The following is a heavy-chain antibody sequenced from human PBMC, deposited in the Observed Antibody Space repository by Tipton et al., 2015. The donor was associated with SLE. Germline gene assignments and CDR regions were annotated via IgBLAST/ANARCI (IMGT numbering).Heavy chain of an antibody. CDR2: INQSGST. J-gene: IGHJ3*02. Sequence: TLSLTCAVYGGSFSGYYWSWIRQPPGKGLEWIGEINQSGSTNYHPSLKSRVTISVDTTKNQFSLKLSSVTAADTSVYYCAGVSRDAFEIWGQGTIVSVSS. CDR1: GGSFSGYY. D-gene: IGHD5/OR15-5a*01. V-gene: IGHV4-34*01. CDR3: AGVSRDAFEI.